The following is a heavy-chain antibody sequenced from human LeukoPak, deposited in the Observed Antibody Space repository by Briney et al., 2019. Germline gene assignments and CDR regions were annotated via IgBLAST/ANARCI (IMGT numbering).Heavy chain of an antibody. J-gene: IGHJ3*02. CDR1: GFTFSSYW. D-gene: IGHD1-26*01. CDR2: INGDGSST. Sequence: GGSLRLSCAASGFTFSSYWMHWVRQAPGKGLVWVSRINGDGSSTSYADSVKGRFTISKNTLYLQMNSLRAEDTAVYYCARGGSYLSAFDIWGQGTMATVSS. V-gene: IGHV3-74*01. CDR3: ARGGSYLSAFDI.